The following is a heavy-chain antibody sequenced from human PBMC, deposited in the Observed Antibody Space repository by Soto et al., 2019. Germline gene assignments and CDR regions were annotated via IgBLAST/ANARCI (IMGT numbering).Heavy chain of an antibody. CDR1: GGSISSTSYY. V-gene: IGHV4-39*01. CDR3: ARQVVDGTVAGAGSFDF. J-gene: IGHJ4*02. D-gene: IGHD6-19*01. Sequence: QLQLQESGPGLVKPSETLSFTCTVSGGSISSTSYYWVWIRQPPGKGLEWIGSFYYSGSTYYNPSLKSRVTIAVDTSETQFSLKLSSVTAADTAVYYCARQVVDGTVAGAGSFDFWGQGTLVIVSS. CDR2: FYYSGST.